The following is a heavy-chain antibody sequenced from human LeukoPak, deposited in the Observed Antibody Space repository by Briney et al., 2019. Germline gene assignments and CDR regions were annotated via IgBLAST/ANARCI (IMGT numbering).Heavy chain of an antibody. V-gene: IGHV1-69*05. CDR1: GATFSSYA. CDR3: ARAPGVVAPFDY. Sequence: GASVTVSCTASGATFSSYAISWVRQAPGQRLEWMGGIIPIFGTANYAQKFQGRVTITTDESTSTAYMELSSLRSEDTAVYYCARAPGVVAPFDYWGQGTLVTVSS. J-gene: IGHJ4*02. CDR2: IIPIFGTA. D-gene: IGHD2-2*01.